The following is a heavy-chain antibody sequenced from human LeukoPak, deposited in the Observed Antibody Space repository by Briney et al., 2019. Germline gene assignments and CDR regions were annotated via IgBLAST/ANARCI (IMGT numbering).Heavy chain of an antibody. V-gene: IGHV3-9*01. J-gene: IGHJ4*02. CDR2: ISWNSGSI. CDR3: AKWAAAIYGGFDY. Sequence: QPGGSLRLACAASGFTFSSFWMSWVRQAPGKGLEWVSGISWNSGSIGYADSVKGRFTISRDNAKNSLYLQMNSLRAEDTALYYCAKWAAAIYGGFDYWGQGTLVTVSS. D-gene: IGHD4/OR15-4a*01. CDR1: GFTFSSFW.